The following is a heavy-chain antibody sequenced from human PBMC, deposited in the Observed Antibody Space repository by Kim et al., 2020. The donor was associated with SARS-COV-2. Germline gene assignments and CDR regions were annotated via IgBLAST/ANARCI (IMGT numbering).Heavy chain of an antibody. D-gene: IGHD3-16*02. V-gene: IGHV3-30*01. Sequence: GRFTISRDNSKNTLYLEMNSLRAEDTAVYYCARGMITFGGVIVASYFDYWGQGTLVTVSS. CDR3: ARGMITFGGVIVASYFDY. J-gene: IGHJ4*02.